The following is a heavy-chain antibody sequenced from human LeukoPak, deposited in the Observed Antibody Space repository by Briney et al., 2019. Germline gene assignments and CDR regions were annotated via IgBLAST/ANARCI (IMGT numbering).Heavy chain of an antibody. D-gene: IGHD6-19*01. Sequence: GGSLRLSCAASGFTFSSYGMHWVRQAPGKGLEWVAVISYDGSNKYYADSVKGRFTISRDNSKNTLYLQMNSLRAEDTAVYYCARSYSSGWYDGCDYWGQGTLVTVSS. J-gene: IGHJ4*02. CDR2: ISYDGSNK. V-gene: IGHV3-30*03. CDR3: ARSYSSGWYDGCDY. CDR1: GFTFSSYG.